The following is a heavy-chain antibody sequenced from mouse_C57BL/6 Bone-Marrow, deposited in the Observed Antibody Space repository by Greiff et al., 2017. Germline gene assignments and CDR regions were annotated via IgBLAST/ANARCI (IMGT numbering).Heavy chain of an antibody. CDR2: IYPGSGST. Sequence: QVQLQQPGAELVKPGASVKLSCKASGYTFTSYWMHWVKQRPGQGLEWIGDIYPGSGSTNYNEKFKSKATLTVDTSSSTAYMQLSSLTSEDSAVYYCARSGAYYLYYFDYWGQGTTLTVSS. V-gene: IGHV1-55*01. CDR1: GYTFTSYW. CDR3: ARSGAYYLYYFDY. D-gene: IGHD2-10*01. J-gene: IGHJ2*01.